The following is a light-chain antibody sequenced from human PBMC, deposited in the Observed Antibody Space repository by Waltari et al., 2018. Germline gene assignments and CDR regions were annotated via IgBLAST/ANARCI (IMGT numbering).Light chain of an antibody. Sequence: DIVMTQTPLSLPVTPGEPASISCRSSQGLLHSNGNTYLPWYLQKPCQSPRLLLYKVTTRESGVPDRFSGSGSGTDFTLKISRVEPEDVGFYYCLQSTKDPWTFGQGTKVEIK. CDR3: LQSTKDPWT. CDR1: QGLLHSNGNTY. CDR2: KVT. V-gene: IGKV2D-29*02. J-gene: IGKJ1*01.